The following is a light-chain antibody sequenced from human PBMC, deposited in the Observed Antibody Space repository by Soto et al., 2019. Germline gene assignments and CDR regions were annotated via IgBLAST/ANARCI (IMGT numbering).Light chain of an antibody. V-gene: IGKV1-5*03. CDR2: KAS. CDR1: QSISSW. Sequence: DIQMTQSPSTLSASVGDRVTITCRASQSISSWLAWYQQKPGKAPKLLIYKASNLESGVPSRFSGSASGTEFTLTISSLQPDDFATYYCQQYNSVSLLTFGGGTKVDIK. J-gene: IGKJ4*01. CDR3: QQYNSVSLLT.